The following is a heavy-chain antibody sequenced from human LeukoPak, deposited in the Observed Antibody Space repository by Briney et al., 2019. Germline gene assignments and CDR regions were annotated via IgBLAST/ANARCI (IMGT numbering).Heavy chain of an antibody. J-gene: IGHJ4*02. CDR2: ISWDGGST. CDR3: AKDIRKSSRDGHDGGLQ. D-gene: IGHD5-24*01. Sequence: GGSLRLSCAASGFTFDDYTMHWVRQAPGKGLEWVSLISWDGGSTYYADSVKGRFTISRDNSKNSLYLQMNSLRTEDTALYYCAKDIRKSSRDGHDGGLQWGQGTLVTVSS. CDR1: GFTFDDYT. V-gene: IGHV3-43*01.